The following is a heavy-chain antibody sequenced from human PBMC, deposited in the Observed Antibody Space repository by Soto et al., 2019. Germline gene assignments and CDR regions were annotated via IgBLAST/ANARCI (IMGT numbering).Heavy chain of an antibody. J-gene: IGHJ6*02. CDR2: IIPIFGTA. V-gene: IGHV1-69*12. Sequence: QVQLVQSGAEVKKPGSSVKVSCKASGGTFSSYAISWVRQAPGQGLEWMGGIIPIFGTANYAQKFQGRVTIPADDSTSTAYMELSSLRSEDTAVYYCARGPYSNYAPVYYGMDVWGQGTPVTVSS. CDR1: GGTFSSYA. CDR3: ARGPYSNYAPVYYGMDV. D-gene: IGHD4-4*01.